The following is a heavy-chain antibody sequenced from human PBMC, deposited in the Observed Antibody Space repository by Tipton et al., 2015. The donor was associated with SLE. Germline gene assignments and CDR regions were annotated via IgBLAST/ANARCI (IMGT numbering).Heavy chain of an antibody. Sequence: GLVKPSETLSLTRAVSGYSISSGYYWGWIRQAPGKGLEWIGSIYHSGSTSYNPSLKSRVTISVDTSKNQFSLSLSSVTAADTAVYYCARAELGDFDYRGPGSLVTVSS. CDR2: IYHSGST. J-gene: IGHJ4*02. CDR3: ARAELGDFDY. V-gene: IGHV4-38-2*01. D-gene: IGHD7-27*01. CDR1: GYSISSGYY.